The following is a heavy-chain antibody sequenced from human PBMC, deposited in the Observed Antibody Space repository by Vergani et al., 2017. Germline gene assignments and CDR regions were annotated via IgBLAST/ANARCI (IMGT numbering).Heavy chain of an antibody. V-gene: IGHV3-23*01. CDR1: GFTFSSYA. CDR2: ISGSGGST. Sequence: EVQLLESGGGLVQPGGSLRLSCAASGFTFSSYAMSWVRQAPGKGLEWVSAISGSGGSTYYADSVKGRFTISRDNSKNPLDLQMNSLRAEDTAVYYCAKGTYSSGYNFDYWGQGTLVTVSS. J-gene: IGHJ4*02. D-gene: IGHD3-22*01. CDR3: AKGTYSSGYNFDY.